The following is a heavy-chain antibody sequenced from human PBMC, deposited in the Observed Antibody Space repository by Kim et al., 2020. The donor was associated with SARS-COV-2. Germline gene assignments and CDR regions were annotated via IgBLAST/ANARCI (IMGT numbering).Heavy chain of an antibody. CDR3: ARVKGGDAFDI. Sequence: NYAQKPPGRVTMTPDTSTSTAYMELRSLRSDDTAVYYCARVKGGDAFDIWGQGTMVTVSS. D-gene: IGHD3-16*01. J-gene: IGHJ3*02. V-gene: IGHV1-18*01.